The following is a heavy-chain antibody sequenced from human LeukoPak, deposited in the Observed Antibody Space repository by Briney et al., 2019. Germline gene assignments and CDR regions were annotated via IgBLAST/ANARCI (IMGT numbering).Heavy chain of an antibody. CDR1: GYTFTGYY. D-gene: IGHD6-13*01. J-gene: IGHJ5*02. V-gene: IGHV1-2*02. Sequence: GASVKVSCKASGYTFTGYYMHWVRQAPGQGLEWMGWINPNSGGTNYAQKFQGRVTMTRDTSISTAYMELSRLRSDDTAVYYCARDEGIGSSWFQGGFDPWGQGTLVTVSS. CDR2: INPNSGGT. CDR3: ARDEGIGSSWFQGGFDP.